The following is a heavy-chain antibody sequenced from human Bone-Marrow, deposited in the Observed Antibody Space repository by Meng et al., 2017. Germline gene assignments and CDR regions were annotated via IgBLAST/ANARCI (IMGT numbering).Heavy chain of an antibody. CDR1: GGSISSSSYY. CDR2: IYFSGRT. V-gene: IGHV4-39*07. D-gene: IGHD3-10*01. Sequence: SETLSLTCTVSGGSISSSSYYWGWIRQSPGKGLEWIASIYFSGRTYYNPSLTSRVTISVDTSKNQFSLKLSSVTAADTALYYCARLLLWFGGVDYWGQGTLDTVSS. CDR3: ARLLLWFGGVDY. J-gene: IGHJ4*02.